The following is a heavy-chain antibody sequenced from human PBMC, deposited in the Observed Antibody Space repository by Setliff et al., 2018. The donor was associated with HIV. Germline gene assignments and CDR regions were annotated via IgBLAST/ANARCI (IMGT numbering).Heavy chain of an antibody. CDR1: GASISSGSYY. CDR2: IYTSGST. CDR3: ASHAPYTSSWNAAAFDI. D-gene: IGHD6-13*01. Sequence: SETLSLTCTVSGASISSGSYYWSWIRQPAGKGLEWIGHIYTSGSTNYNPSLKSRVTISVDTSKNHFSLKLTSVTAADTAFYYCASHAPYTSSWNAAAFDIWGQGTMVTVSS. J-gene: IGHJ3*02. V-gene: IGHV4-61*09.